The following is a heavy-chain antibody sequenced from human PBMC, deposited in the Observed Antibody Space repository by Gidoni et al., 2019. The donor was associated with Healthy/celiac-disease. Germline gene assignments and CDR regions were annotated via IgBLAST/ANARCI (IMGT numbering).Heavy chain of an antibody. CDR1: GGTFSSYA. CDR3: AMRADGYYTPRFDY. V-gene: IGHV1-69*01. CDR2: IIPIFGTA. Sequence: QVQLVQSGAAVKKPGSSVKVSCKAAGGTFSSYAISWVRQAPGQGLEWMGGIIPIFGTANYAQKFQGRVTITADESTSTAYMELSSLRSEDTAVYYCAMRADGYYTPRFDYWGQGTLVTVSS. D-gene: IGHD3-3*01. J-gene: IGHJ4*02.